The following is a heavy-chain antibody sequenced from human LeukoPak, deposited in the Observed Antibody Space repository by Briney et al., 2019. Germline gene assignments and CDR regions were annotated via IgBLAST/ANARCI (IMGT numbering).Heavy chain of an antibody. CDR3: ARSVGANWFDP. Sequence: GGSLRLSCAASGFTFSSYWMSWVRQAPGKGLEWVSYISSSGSTIYYADSVKGRFTISRDNAKNSLYLQMNSLRAEDTAVYYCARSVGANWFDPWGQGTLVTVSS. D-gene: IGHD1-26*01. CDR2: ISSSGSTI. CDR1: GFTFSSYW. J-gene: IGHJ5*02. V-gene: IGHV3-48*04.